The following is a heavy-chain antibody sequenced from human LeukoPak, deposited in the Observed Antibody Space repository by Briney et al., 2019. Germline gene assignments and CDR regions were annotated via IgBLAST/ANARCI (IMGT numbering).Heavy chain of an antibody. D-gene: IGHD2/OR15-2a*01. Sequence: GGSLRLSCAASGFTFSSYAMHWVRQAPGKGLEWVAVISYDGSNKYYADSVKGRFTISRDNSKNTLYLQMNSLRAEDTAVYYCARTTAPSMDLSHYFDYWGQGTLVTVSS. CDR2: ISYDGSNK. CDR1: GFTFSSYA. V-gene: IGHV3-30*04. J-gene: IGHJ4*02. CDR3: ARTTAPSMDLSHYFDY.